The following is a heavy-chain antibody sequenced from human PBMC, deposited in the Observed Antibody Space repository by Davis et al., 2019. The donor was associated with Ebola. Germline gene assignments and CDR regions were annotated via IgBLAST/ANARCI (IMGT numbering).Heavy chain of an antibody. CDR2: IIPILGIA. J-gene: IGHJ4*02. CDR1: GGTFSSYA. V-gene: IGHV1-69*04. D-gene: IGHD6-19*01. CDR3: ARDLGIAVAGTGDY. Sequence: SVQVSCKASGGTFSSYAISWVRQAPGQGLEWMGRIIPILGIANYAQKFQGRVTITADKSTSTAYMELSSLRSEDTAVYYCARDLGIAVAGTGDYWGQGTLVTVSS.